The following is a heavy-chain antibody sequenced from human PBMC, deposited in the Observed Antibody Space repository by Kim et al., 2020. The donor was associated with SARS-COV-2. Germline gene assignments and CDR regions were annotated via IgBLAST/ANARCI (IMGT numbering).Heavy chain of an antibody. CDR2: INHSGST. J-gene: IGHJ4*02. Sequence: SETLSLTCAVYGGSFSGYYWSWIRQPPGKGLEWIGEINHSGSTNYNPSLKSRVTISVDTSKNQFSLKLSSVTAADTAVYYCARSHWGQLVRVLGYWGQGTLVTVSS. V-gene: IGHV4-34*01. D-gene: IGHD6-13*01. CDR1: GGSFSGYY. CDR3: ARSHWGQLVRVLGY.